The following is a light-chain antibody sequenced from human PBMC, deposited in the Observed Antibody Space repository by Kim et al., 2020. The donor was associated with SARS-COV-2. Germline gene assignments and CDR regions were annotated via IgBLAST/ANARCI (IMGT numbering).Light chain of an antibody. CDR3: QQYSSSPAT. J-gene: IGKJ1*01. CDR2: GAS. CDR1: QSVSTNY. V-gene: IGKV3-20*01. Sequence: SPGEEATLSCRARQSVSTNYLAWYQQKPGQAPRLLIYGASSRATGIPDRFSGSGSGTDFTLTITRLEPEDFAVYYCQQYSSSPATFGQGTKVDIK.